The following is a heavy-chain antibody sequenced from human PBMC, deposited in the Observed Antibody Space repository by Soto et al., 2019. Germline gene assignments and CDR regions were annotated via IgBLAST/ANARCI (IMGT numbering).Heavy chain of an antibody. CDR2: INAGNGNT. J-gene: IGHJ4*02. CDR3: ARAVVVPADFDY. V-gene: IGHV1-3*01. D-gene: IGHD2-21*02. Sequence: ASVKVSCKASGYTFTSYAMHWVRQAPGQRLEWMGWINAGNGNTKYSQKFQGRVTITRGTSASTAYMELSSLRSEDTAVYYCARAVVVPADFDYWGQGTLVTVSS. CDR1: GYTFTSYA.